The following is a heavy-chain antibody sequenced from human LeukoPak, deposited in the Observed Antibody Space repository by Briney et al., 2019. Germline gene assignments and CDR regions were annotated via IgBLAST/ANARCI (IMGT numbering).Heavy chain of an antibody. Sequence: PGGSLRLSCAASGFTFSSYEMNWVRQAPGKGLEWVSYISSSGSTIYYADSVKGRFTISRDNAKNSLYLQMNSLRAEDTAVYYCARDRSKWELDHWGQGTLVTVSS. D-gene: IGHD1-26*01. V-gene: IGHV3-48*03. J-gene: IGHJ4*02. CDR2: ISSSGSTI. CDR3: ARDRSKWELDH. CDR1: GFTFSSYE.